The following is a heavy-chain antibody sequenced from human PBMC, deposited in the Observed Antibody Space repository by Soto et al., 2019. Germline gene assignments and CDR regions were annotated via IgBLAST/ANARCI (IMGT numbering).Heavy chain of an antibody. J-gene: IGHJ4*01. CDR1: GYSISSGSY. CDR3: AKADVMVVAGSTLDD. V-gene: IGHV4-38-2*02. CDR2: IYHGGTT. Sequence: LETLSLTCTVSGYSISSGSYWGWIRQPAGKGQEWIASIYHGGTTFYNPSLKRRVTVSVDKSNNQFSMKLRSVTAADTAVYSCAKADVMVVAGSTLDDWGHGTMVTVSS. D-gene: IGHD6-19*01.